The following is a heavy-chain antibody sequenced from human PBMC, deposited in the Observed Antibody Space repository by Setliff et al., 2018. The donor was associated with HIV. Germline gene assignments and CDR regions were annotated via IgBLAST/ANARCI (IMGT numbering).Heavy chain of an antibody. D-gene: IGHD3-10*01. V-gene: IGHV4-61*09. CDR2: IYTSGST. CDR3: ARGKGVGGVIITGGLDV. J-gene: IGHJ6*02. CDR1: GGSISNGYYY. Sequence: ASETLSLTCTVSGGSISNGYYYWSWIRQPAGKGLEWIGHIYTSGSTKYNPSLKSRVTISVDTSKNQFSLKLSSVTAADTAVYYCARGKGVGGVIITGGLDVWGQGTTVTVSS.